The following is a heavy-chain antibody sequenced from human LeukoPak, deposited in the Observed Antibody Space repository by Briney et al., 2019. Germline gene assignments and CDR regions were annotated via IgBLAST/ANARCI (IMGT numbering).Heavy chain of an antibody. D-gene: IGHD6-13*01. J-gene: IGHJ4*02. CDR3: ARLVRSGRSASSSLYGDYFDY. V-gene: IGHV4-59*01. CDR2: IYYSGST. Sequence: PSETLSLSCTVSGGSISSYYWSWIRQPPGKGLEWIGYIYYSGSTNYNPSLKSRVTISVDTSKNQFSLKLSSVTAADTAVYYCARLVRSGRSASSSLYGDYFDYWGQGTLVTVSS. CDR1: GGSISSYY.